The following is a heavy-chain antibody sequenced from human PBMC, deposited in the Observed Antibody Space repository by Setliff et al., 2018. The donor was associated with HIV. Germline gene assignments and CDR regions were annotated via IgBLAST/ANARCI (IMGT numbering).Heavy chain of an antibody. D-gene: IGHD3-22*01. CDR1: GFTFSTYD. V-gene: IGHV3-13*01. J-gene: IGHJ6*03. CDR3: TRGNEVHDYYDSRNYYFYYYMDV. Sequence: GSLRLSCAASGFTFSTYDMHWVRQATGKGLEWVSGIGTAGDTYYADSVKGRFTISRDNAENSLYLQMNSLKTEDTAVYYCTRGNEVHDYYDSRNYYFYYYMDVWGKGTTVTVSS. CDR2: IGTAGDT.